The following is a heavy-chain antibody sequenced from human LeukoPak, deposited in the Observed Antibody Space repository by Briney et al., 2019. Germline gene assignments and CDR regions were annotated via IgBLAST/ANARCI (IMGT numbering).Heavy chain of an antibody. CDR1: GGSISSYYY. CDR3: ARDYYDSSGYYEGVDY. V-gene: IGHV4-4*08. Sequence: SETLSLICTVSGGSISSYYYWSWIRQPPGKGLEWIGYMDNSGSTNYNPSLKSRVTISVDTSKNQVSLKLSSVTAADTAVYYCARDYYDSSGYYEGVDYWGQGTLVTVSS. J-gene: IGHJ4*02. D-gene: IGHD3-22*01. CDR2: MDNSGST.